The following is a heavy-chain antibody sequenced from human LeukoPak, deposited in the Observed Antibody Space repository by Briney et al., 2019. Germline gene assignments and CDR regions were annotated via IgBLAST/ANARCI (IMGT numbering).Heavy chain of an antibody. CDR1: GFTFSSYA. J-gene: IGHJ4*02. D-gene: IGHD2-2*01. V-gene: IGHV3-23*01. CDR2: ISGSGGST. CDR3: AKVRPSIIDVVVPAATRPILKYYFDY. Sequence: PGGSLRLSCAASGFTFSSYAMSWVRQAPGKGLEWVSAISGSGGSTYYADSVKGRFTISRDNSKNTLYLQMNSLRAEDTAVYYCAKVRPSIIDVVVPAATRPILKYYFDYWGQGTLVTVSS.